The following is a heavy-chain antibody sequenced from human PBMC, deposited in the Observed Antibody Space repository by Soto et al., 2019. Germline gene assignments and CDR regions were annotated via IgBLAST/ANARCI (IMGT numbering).Heavy chain of an antibody. D-gene: IGHD5-12*01. CDR2: IVPIFGPA. J-gene: IGHJ6*02. V-gene: IGHV1-69*13. CDR3: ARGPRQLATYYYYYGMDV. CDR1: GGTFSNSA. Sequence: SVKVSCKASGGTFSNSAISWVRQAPGQGLEWMGGIVPIFGPANYAQKFQGRVTITADESTSTAYMELSSLRSDDTAVYYCARGPRQLATYYYYYGMDVWGQGTTVTVSS.